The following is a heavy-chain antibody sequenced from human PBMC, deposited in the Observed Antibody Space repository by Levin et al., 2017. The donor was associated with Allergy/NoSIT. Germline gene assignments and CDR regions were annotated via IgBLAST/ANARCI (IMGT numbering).Heavy chain of an antibody. Sequence: SCAASGFTFSSYAMHWVRQAPGKGLEWVAVISYDGSNKYYADSVKGRFTISRDNSKNTLYLQMNSLRAEDTAVYYCARDLQYPGDYAFDIWGQGTMVTVSS. CDR2: ISYDGSNK. J-gene: IGHJ3*02. CDR3: ARDLQYPGDYAFDI. CDR1: GFTFSSYA. D-gene: IGHD1-14*01. V-gene: IGHV3-30-3*01.